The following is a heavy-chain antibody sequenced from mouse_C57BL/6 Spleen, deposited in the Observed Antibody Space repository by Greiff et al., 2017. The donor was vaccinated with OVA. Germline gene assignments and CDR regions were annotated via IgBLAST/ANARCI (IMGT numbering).Heavy chain of an antibody. CDR1: GFSLTSYG. CDR2: IWRGGST. V-gene: IGHV2-5*01. Sequence: VKLMESGPGLVQPSQSLSITCTVSGFSLTSYGVHWVRQSPGKGLEWLGVIWRGGSTDYNAAFMSRLSITKDNSKSQVFFKMNSLQADDTAIYYCAKEGYGDYAWFAYWGQGTLVTVSA. J-gene: IGHJ3*01. CDR3: AKEGYGDYAWFAY. D-gene: IGHD2-13*01.